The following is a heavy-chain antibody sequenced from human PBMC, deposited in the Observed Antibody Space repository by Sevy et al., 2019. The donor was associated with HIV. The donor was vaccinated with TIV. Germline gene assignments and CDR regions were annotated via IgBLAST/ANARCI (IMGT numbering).Heavy chain of an antibody. D-gene: IGHD1-1*01. CDR1: GFTFSNYA. CDR2: IRSKTYGGTT. Sequence: GGSLRLSCTTSGFTFSNYAMNWFRQAPEKGLEWVGFIRSKTYGGTTEYAASVKGRFTISRDDSKSIAYLQMNSLKTEDTAVYYCTAGLYKFDYWGQGALVT. CDR3: TAGLYKFDY. J-gene: IGHJ4*02. V-gene: IGHV3-49*03.